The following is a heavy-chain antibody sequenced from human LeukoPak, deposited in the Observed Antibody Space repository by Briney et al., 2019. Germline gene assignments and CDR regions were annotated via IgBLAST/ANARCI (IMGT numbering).Heavy chain of an antibody. CDR2: ITTTFYT. CDR1: GFTFSSYS. V-gene: IGHV3-21*04. CDR3: AKDMGRQRYYYGMDV. D-gene: IGHD3-10*01. J-gene: IGHJ6*02. Sequence: TGGSLRLSCAASGFTFSSYSFNWVRQVPGKGLEWVSSITTTFYTYYTDSVKGRFTISRDNAKNSLYLQMNSLRAEDTALYYCAKDMGRQRYYYGMDVWGQGTTVTVSS.